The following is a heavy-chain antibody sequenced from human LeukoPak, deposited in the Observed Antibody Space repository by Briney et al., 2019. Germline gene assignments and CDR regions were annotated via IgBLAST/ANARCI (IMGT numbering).Heavy chain of an antibody. CDR3: ATGFKYYYYYMDV. D-gene: IGHD3-10*01. CDR1: GYTLTELS. CDR2: FDPEDGET. V-gene: IGHV1-24*01. J-gene: IGHJ6*03. Sequence: ASVKVSCKVSGYTLTELSMHWVRQVPGKGLEWMGGFDPEDGETIYAQKFQGRVTMTEDTSTDTAYMELSSLGSEDTAVYYCATGFKYYYYYMDVWGKGTTVTVSS.